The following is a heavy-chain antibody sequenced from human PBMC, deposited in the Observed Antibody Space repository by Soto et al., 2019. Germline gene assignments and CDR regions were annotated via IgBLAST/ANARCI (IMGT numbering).Heavy chain of an antibody. Sequence: GGSLRLSCAASGFTFSSYSMNWVRQAPGKGLEWVSYISSSSSTIYYADSVKGRFTISRDNAKNSLYLQMNSLRDEDTAVYCCASWIGDYDFWSGYYTGLYYGMDVWGQGTTVTVSS. V-gene: IGHV3-48*02. CDR2: ISSSSSTI. CDR3: ASWIGDYDFWSGYYTGLYYGMDV. CDR1: GFTFSSYS. D-gene: IGHD3-3*01. J-gene: IGHJ6*02.